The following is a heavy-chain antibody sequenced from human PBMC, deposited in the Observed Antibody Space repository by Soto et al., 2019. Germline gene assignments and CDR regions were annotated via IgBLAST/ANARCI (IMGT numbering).Heavy chain of an antibody. CDR1: GFTFSSYG. V-gene: IGHV3-30*03. CDR3: ATSGYSYGLPLT. CDR2: ISYDGSNK. J-gene: IGHJ5*02. D-gene: IGHD5-18*01. Sequence: QVQLVESGGGVVQPGRSLRLSCAASGFTFSSYGMHRVRQAPGKGLEWVAVISYDGSNKYYADSVKGRFTISRDNSKNTLYLQMNSLRAEDTAVYYCATSGYSYGLPLTWGQGTLVTVSS.